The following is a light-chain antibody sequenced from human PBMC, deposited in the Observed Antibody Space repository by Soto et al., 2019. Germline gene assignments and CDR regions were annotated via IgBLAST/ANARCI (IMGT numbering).Light chain of an antibody. CDR3: LQSAHLPRT. CDR1: QSLLQSDGKTY. CDR2: EGS. J-gene: IGKJ2*01. V-gene: IGKV2D-29*01. Sequence: DVVMTQTPLSLSVTPGQSASISCKSSQSLLQSDGKTYLYWYLQRPGQPPQVLIYEGSNRFSGVPDTVSGGGSGTYFPLKISRVEAEDVGVDYCLQSAHLPRTFGQGDKLEIK.